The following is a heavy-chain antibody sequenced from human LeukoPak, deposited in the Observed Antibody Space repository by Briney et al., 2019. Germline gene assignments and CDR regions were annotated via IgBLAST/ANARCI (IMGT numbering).Heavy chain of an antibody. J-gene: IGHJ6*03. CDR1: GGSINSYY. V-gene: IGHV4-59*01. CDR3: ARSSTTDANHYYYYYMDV. Sequence: PSETLSLTCTVSGGSINSYYWTWIRQPPGKGLEWIGYIYYGGRTNYNPSLKSRVSMSVDTSKNQFSLELTSVTAADTAVYYCARSSTTDANHYYYYYMDVWGRGTTVTVSS. D-gene: IGHD2-2*01. CDR2: IYYGGRT.